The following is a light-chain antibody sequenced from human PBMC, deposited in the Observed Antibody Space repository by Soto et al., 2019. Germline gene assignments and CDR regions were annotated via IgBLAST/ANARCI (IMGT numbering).Light chain of an antibody. CDR2: DVS. V-gene: IGLV2-14*01. CDR3: SSYTSSSTLS. CDR1: SSDVGGYNY. J-gene: IGLJ2*01. Sequence: SVLTQPASVSGSPGQSITISCTGTSSDVGGYNYVSWYQQNPGKAPKLMIYDVSYRPSGVSNRFSGSKSGNTASLTISGLQAEDEADYYCSSYTSSSTLSFGGGTKLTVL.